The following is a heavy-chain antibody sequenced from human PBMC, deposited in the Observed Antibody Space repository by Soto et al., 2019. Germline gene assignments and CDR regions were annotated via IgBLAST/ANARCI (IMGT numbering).Heavy chain of an antibody. CDR2: SYHSGST. J-gene: IGHJ4*02. Sequence: QLQLQESGSGLVKPSQTLSLTCAVSGGSISSGGYSWSWIRQPPGKGLEWIGYSYHSGSTYYNPSLKSLVNISVDRSKNQFSLKLSSVTAADTAGYYCATAGGLGAVAADYWGQGTLVTVSS. D-gene: IGHD6-19*01. CDR3: ATAGGLGAVAADY. V-gene: IGHV4-30-2*01. CDR1: GGSISSGGYS.